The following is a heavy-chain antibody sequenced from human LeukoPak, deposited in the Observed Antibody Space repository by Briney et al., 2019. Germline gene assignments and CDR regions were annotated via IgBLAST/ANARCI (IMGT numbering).Heavy chain of an antibody. J-gene: IGHJ3*02. CDR1: GGSISSSSYY. CDR3: ARTPITIFGVVPNPDAFDI. CDR2: IYYSGST. D-gene: IGHD3-3*01. V-gene: IGHV4-39*07. Sequence: SETLSLTCTVSGGSISSSSYYWGWIRQPPGKELEWIGSIYYSGSTYYNPSLKSRVTISVDTSKNQFSLRLSSVTAADTAVYYCARTPITIFGVVPNPDAFDIWGQGTMVTVSS.